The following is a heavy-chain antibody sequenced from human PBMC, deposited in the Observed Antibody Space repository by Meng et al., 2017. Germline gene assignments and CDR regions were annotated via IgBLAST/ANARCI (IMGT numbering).Heavy chain of an antibody. J-gene: IGHJ4*02. Sequence: GRRRGPGPGLVKPSATLSFTVAVAGGSISSSNWWSWVRQPPGKGLEWIGEIYHSGSTNYNPSLKSRVTISVDKSKNQFSLKLSSVTAADTAVYYCARVVAATTLFLDYWGQGTLVTVSS. D-gene: IGHD2-15*01. CDR3: ARVVAATTLFLDY. V-gene: IGHV4-4*02. CDR2: IYHSGST. CDR1: GGSISSSNW.